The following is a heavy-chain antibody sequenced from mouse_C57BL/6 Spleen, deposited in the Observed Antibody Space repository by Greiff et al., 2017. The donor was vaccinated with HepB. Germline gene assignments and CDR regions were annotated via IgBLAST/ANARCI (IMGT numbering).Heavy chain of an antibody. J-gene: IGHJ2*01. CDR2: INPGSGGT. D-gene: IGHD1-1*01. Sequence: VQLQQSGAELVRPGTSVKVSCKASGYAFTNYLIEWVKQRPGQGLEWIGVINPGSGGTNYNEKFKGKATLTADKSSSTAYMKLSSLTSEDSAVYFCARCLYYYGSSLYFDYWGQGTTLTVSS. V-gene: IGHV1-54*01. CDR1: GYAFTNYL. CDR3: ARCLYYYGSSLYFDY.